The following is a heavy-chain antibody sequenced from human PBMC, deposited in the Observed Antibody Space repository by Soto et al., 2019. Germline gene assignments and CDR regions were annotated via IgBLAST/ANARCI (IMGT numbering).Heavy chain of an antibody. J-gene: IGHJ4*02. D-gene: IGHD1-7*01. CDR3: AKVQVNWDCSFDY. Sequence: EVQLLESGGGLVQPGGSLRLSCAVSGFTFSNFAMAWVRQAPGKGLEWVSAIGSRDGSTYYTDSVKGRFTISRDNSKNTLFLHMNSLRAEDTAVYYCAKVQVNWDCSFDYWGQGTPVTVSS. CDR2: IGSRDGST. V-gene: IGHV3-23*01. CDR1: GFTFSNFA.